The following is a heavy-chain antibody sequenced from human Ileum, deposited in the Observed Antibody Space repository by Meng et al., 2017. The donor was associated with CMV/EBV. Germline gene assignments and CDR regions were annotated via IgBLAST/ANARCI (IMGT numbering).Heavy chain of an antibody. Sequence: SETLSLTCTVSGGSISSRSYYWGWIRQPPGKGLEWIGSIYYGGSTYYNTSLKSRVTISVDTSKNQFSLKLTSVTAADTAVYYCARDLIHCSSTTCYTGYYGMDVWGQGTTVTVSS. D-gene: IGHD2-2*02. V-gene: IGHV4-39*07. CDR2: IYYGGST. CDR3: ARDLIHCSSTTCYTGYYGMDV. CDR1: GGSISSRSYY. J-gene: IGHJ6*02.